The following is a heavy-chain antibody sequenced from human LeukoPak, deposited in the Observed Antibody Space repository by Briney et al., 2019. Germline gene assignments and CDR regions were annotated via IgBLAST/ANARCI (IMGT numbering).Heavy chain of an antibody. J-gene: IGHJ3*02. CDR2: IYYSGST. V-gene: IGHV4-59*06. CDR3: ASGRGITIFGVVIADAFDI. CDR1: GGSISSYY. D-gene: IGHD3-3*01. Sequence: SETLSLTCTVSGGSISSYYWSWIRQPPGRGLEWIGYIYYSGSTYYNPSLTSRVTISVDTSKNQFSVKLSSVTAADTAVYYCASGRGITIFGVVIADAFDIWGQGTMVTVSS.